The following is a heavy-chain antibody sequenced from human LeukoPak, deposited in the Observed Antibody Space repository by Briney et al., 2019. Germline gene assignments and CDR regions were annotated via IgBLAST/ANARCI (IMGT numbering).Heavy chain of an antibody. J-gene: IGHJ6*03. CDR2: INHSVST. Sequence: SETLSLTCAAYGGSFSGYYWSWIRQPPGKGLEWIGEINHSVSTNYNPSLKSRVTISVDTSKNQFSLKLSSVTAADTAVYYCVRHQEGMVRGVLYYMDVWGTGTTVTISS. CDR1: GGSFSGYY. D-gene: IGHD3-10*01. CDR3: VRHQEGMVRGVLYYMDV. V-gene: IGHV4-34*01.